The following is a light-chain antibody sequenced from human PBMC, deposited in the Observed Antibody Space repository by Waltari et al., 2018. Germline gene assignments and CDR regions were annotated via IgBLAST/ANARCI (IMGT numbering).Light chain of an antibody. J-gene: IGLJ2*01. Sequence: QSVLTQPPSVSGDPGQRVTISCTGSSSHIGRYHVYWYQQFPGTAPKLLIYDNNKRPSGISDRFSGSKSGTSASLTITGLQPGDEADYYCGAWDSSLSAQLFGGGTRLTVL. CDR3: GAWDSSLSAQL. V-gene: IGLV1-51*01. CDR1: SSHIGRYH. CDR2: DNN.